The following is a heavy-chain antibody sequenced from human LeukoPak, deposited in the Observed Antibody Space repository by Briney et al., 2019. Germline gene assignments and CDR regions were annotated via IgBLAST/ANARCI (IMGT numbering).Heavy chain of an antibody. CDR1: GGSFSGYY. V-gene: IGHV4-34*01. D-gene: IGHD1-26*01. Sequence: QTSETLSLTCAVYGGSFSGYYWSWIRQPPGKGLEWIGEINHSGSTNYNPSLKSRVTISVDTSKNQFSLKLSSVTAADTAVYYCARELQAHIVGARYGLSEDWFDPWGQGTLVTVSS. CDR2: INHSGST. J-gene: IGHJ5*02. CDR3: ARELQAHIVGARYGLSEDWFDP.